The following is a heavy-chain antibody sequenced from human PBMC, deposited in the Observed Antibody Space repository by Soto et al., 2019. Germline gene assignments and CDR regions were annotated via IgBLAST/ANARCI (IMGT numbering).Heavy chain of an antibody. CDR2: INPNNGGT. J-gene: IGHJ5*02. CDR1: GYSFTGNS. D-gene: IGHD6-13*01. CDR3: ARGGIAALDWFDP. Sequence: ASVKVSCKASGYSFTGNSMHWVRQAPGQGLEWMGWINPNNGGTNYAQKFQGWVTMTRDTSISTAYMELSRLRSDDTAVYYCARGGIAALDWFDPWGQGTLVTVSS. V-gene: IGHV1-2*04.